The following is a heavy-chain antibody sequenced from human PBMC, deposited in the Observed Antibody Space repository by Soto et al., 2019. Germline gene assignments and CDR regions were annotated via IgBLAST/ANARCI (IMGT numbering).Heavy chain of an antibody. CDR3: AKSRSHPEEYFDY. D-gene: IGHD1-26*01. Sequence: EVQLLESGGGLVQPGGSLRLSCAASGFTFSSYAMSWVRQAPGKGLEWVSAISGSGRSTYYADSVKGRFTIYRDNSKNTLYLQMNSLRAEDTAVYYCAKSRSHPEEYFDYWGQGTLVTVSS. CDR1: GFTFSSYA. CDR2: ISGSGRST. V-gene: IGHV3-23*01. J-gene: IGHJ4*02.